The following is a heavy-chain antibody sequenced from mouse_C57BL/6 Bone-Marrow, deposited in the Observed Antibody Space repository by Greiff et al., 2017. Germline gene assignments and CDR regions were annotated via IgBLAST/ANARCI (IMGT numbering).Heavy chain of an antibody. V-gene: IGHV1-26*01. D-gene: IGHD3-3*01. J-gene: IGHJ4*01. Sequence: EVQLQQSGPELVKPGASVKISCKASGYTFTDYYMNWVKQSHGKSLEWIGDINPNNGGTSYNQKFKGKATLTVDKSSSTAYMELRSLTSEDSAVYYCAKGQLSYYAMDYWGQGTSVTVSS. CDR2: INPNNGGT. CDR3: AKGQLSYYAMDY. CDR1: GYTFTDYY.